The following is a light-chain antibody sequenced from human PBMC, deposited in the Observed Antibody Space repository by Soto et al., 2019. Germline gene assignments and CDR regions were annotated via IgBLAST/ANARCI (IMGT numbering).Light chain of an antibody. CDR3: SSYTGSSTLGV. Sequence: QSVLTQPASVSGSPGQSITISCTGTSSDVGGYNYVSWYQQHPGKAPKRMIYEVSNRPSGVSNRFSGSKSGNTASLTISGLQAEDEADYYCSSYTGSSTLGVFGTGTKLTVL. J-gene: IGLJ1*01. CDR1: SSDVGGYNY. V-gene: IGLV2-14*01. CDR2: EVS.